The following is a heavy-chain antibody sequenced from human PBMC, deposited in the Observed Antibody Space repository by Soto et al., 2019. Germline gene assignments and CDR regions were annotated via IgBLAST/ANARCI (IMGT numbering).Heavy chain of an antibody. D-gene: IGHD3-3*02. V-gene: IGHV3-9*01. CDR3: AKGRSIYYYYGMDV. CDR1: GFTFDDYA. CDR2: VSWNSGSI. J-gene: IGHJ6*02. Sequence: GGSLRLSCAASGFTFDDYAMHWVRQAPGKGLEWVSGVSWNSGSIGYADSVKGRFTISRDNAKNSLYLQMNSLRAEDTALYYCAKGRSIYYYYGMDVWGQGTTVTVSS.